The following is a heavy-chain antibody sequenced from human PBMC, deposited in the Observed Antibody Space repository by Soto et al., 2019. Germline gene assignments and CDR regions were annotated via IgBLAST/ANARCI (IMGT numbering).Heavy chain of an antibody. Sequence: GGSLRLSCAASGFTFDDYAMHWVRQAPGKGLEWVSGISWNSGSIGYADSVKGRFTISRDNAKNSLYLQMNSLRAEDTALYYCAKGLVRGLLTAFDIWGQGTMVTVSS. D-gene: IGHD3-10*01. CDR3: AKGLVRGLLTAFDI. CDR2: ISWNSGSI. V-gene: IGHV3-9*01. CDR1: GFTFDDYA. J-gene: IGHJ3*02.